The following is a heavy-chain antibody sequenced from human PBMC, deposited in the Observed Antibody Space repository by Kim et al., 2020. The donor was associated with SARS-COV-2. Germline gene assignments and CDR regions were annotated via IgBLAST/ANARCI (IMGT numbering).Heavy chain of an antibody. D-gene: IGHD4-17*01. Sequence: GGSLRLSCAASGFTFGDYAMHWVRQAPGKGLEWVSGISWNSGSIGYADSVKGRFTISRDNAKNSLYLQMNSLRAEDTALYYCAKDLDYGDYGGQERDYYYGMDVWGQGTTVTVSS. CDR3: AKDLDYGDYGGQERDYYYGMDV. V-gene: IGHV3-9*01. J-gene: IGHJ6*02. CDR1: GFTFGDYA. CDR2: ISWNSGSI.